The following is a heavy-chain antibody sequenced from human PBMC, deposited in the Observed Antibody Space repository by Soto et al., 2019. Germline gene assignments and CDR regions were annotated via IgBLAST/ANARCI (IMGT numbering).Heavy chain of an antibody. Sequence: QVQLVQSGAEVKKPGASVKVSCKASGYTFTSYGISWVRQAPGKGLEWVAVISYDGSKEYYGDSVKGRFTISRDNSKNTLYLQMNSLRSEDTAVYYCAKVTDSSGWYPYYYGIDVWGQGTTVTISS. V-gene: IGHV3-30*18. CDR2: ISYDGSKE. J-gene: IGHJ6*02. CDR3: AKVTDSSGWYPYYYGIDV. CDR1: GYTFTSYG. D-gene: IGHD6-19*01.